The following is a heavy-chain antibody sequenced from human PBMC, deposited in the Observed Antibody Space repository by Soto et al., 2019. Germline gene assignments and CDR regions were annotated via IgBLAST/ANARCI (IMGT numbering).Heavy chain of an antibody. J-gene: IGHJ5*02. CDR2: IYHSGST. CDR1: GGSISSSNW. CDR3: ARQLARPWFDP. Sequence: QVQLQESGPGLVKPSGTLSLTCAVSGGSISSSNWWSWVRQPPGKGLEWIGEIYHSGSTNYNPSPKSRVTISVVKSNTQFSLKLSSVTAADTAVYYGARQLARPWFDPWGQGTLVTVSS. V-gene: IGHV4-4*02.